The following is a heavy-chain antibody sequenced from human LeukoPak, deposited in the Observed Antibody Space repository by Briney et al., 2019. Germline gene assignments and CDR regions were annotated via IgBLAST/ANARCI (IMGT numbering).Heavy chain of an antibody. D-gene: IGHD6-19*01. CDR3: ARPLYTSGWYWVY. Sequence: PGGSLRLSCAASRFTFSDYWMSGVRHAPRKGLEWVDNIKQDGSEKYYVDSVKGRFTISRDNAKNSLYLQMNSLRAEDTAVYYCARPLYTSGWYWVYWGQGTLVTVAS. V-gene: IGHV3-7*02. J-gene: IGHJ4*02. CDR1: RFTFSDYW. CDR2: IKQDGSEK.